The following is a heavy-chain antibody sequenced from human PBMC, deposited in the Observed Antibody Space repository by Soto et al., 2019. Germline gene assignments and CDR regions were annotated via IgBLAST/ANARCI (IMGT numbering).Heavy chain of an antibody. J-gene: IGHJ3*02. Sequence: EVQVLESGGALVQPGGSLRLSCAASEFTFSSYAMVWVRQGPGKGLEWVSEINSGGGRTYYANSVKGRFTISRDNSKNTLYMQMHSLRAEETAVYYCAKGSDGAFDIWGRGIMVTVS. V-gene: IGHV3-23*01. CDR2: INSGGGRT. CDR1: EFTFSSYA. CDR3: AKGSDGAFDI.